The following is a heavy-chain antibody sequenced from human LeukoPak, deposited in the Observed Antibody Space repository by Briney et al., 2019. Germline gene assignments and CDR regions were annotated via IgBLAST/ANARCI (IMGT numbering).Heavy chain of an antibody. J-gene: IGHJ4*02. Sequence: SQPLSLTCAISGDSVSSNSAAWNWVRQSPSRGLEWLGRTYYRSKWYNDYAVSVKSRITINPDTSKNQFSLKLSSVTAADTAVYYCARLRLGELSLYPTYFDYWGQGTLVTVSS. CDR2: TYYRSKWYN. V-gene: IGHV6-1*01. D-gene: IGHD3-16*02. CDR3: ARLRLGELSLYPTYFDY. CDR1: GDSVSSNSAA.